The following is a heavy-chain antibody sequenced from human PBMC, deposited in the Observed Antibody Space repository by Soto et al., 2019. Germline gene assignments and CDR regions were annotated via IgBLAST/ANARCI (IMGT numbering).Heavy chain of an antibody. Sequence: SETLSLTCAVSGDSISSDKWWSWVRQPPGKGLEWIGEIHHSGNSNYNPSLKSRVIISVDKSKNQFSLNLSSVTDADTAVYYCARAELPFSLPWTLYYFDYWGQGTLVT. J-gene: IGHJ4*02. V-gene: IGHV4-4*02. D-gene: IGHD1-1*01. CDR1: GDSISSDKW. CDR2: IHHSGNS. CDR3: ARAELPFSLPWTLYYFDY.